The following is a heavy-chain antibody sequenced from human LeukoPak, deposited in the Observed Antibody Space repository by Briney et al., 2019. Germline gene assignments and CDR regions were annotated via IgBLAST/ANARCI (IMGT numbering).Heavy chain of an antibody. V-gene: IGHV4-39*07. CDR2: VFYRGTT. CDR3: VRDEHGDFQGFDY. D-gene: IGHD4-17*01. J-gene: IGHJ4*02. Sequence: SETLSLTCTVSGGSLSSSLYYWGWIRQPPGKGLEWIGNVFYRGTTYYNPSLKSRVTISVDTSKNQFSLKLSSVTAADTAVYYCVRDEHGDFQGFDYWGQGTRVTVSS. CDR1: GGSLSSSLYY.